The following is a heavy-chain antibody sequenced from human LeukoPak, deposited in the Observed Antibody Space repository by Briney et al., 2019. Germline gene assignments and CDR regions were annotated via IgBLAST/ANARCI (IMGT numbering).Heavy chain of an antibody. CDR2: ISSNSDNT. CDR3: ARDWGSIKVIADY. Sequence: ASVKVSCKASGYTFTSYGISWVRQAPGQGLEWMGWISSNSDNTNYAQKLQGRVTMTTDTSTSTAYMEMRSLRSDDTALYFCARDWGSIKVIADYWGQGTLVTVSS. D-gene: IGHD7-27*01. J-gene: IGHJ4*02. CDR1: GYTFTSYG. V-gene: IGHV1-18*01.